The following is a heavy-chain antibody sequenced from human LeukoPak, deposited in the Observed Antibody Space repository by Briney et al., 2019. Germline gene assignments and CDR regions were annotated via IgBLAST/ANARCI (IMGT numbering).Heavy chain of an antibody. J-gene: IGHJ4*02. V-gene: IGHV3-30*02. D-gene: IGHD2-2*01. CDR2: IRYDGSNK. Sequence: GGSLRLSCAASGFNFNNYGMHWVRQAQGKGLEGVGFIRYDGSNKYYADYVKGRFTISRDNSKNTLYLQMNSLRAEDTAVYYCAKDLSSVVVVPAAIESPLGYWGQGTLVTVSS. CDR1: GFNFNNYG. CDR3: AKDLSSVVVVPAAIESPLGY.